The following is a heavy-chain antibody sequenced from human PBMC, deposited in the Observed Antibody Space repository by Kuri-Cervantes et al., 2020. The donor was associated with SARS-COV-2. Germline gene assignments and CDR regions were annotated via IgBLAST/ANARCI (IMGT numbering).Heavy chain of an antibody. J-gene: IGHJ6*02. CDR3: ARVTPRLYYYGMDV. V-gene: IGHV3-13*01. D-gene: IGHD2-15*01. CDR1: GFTFSSYS. CDR2: IGTAGDT. Sequence: GESLKISCAASGFTFSSYSMNWVRQATGKGLEWVSAIGTAGDTYYPGSVKGRFTISRENAKNSLYLQMNSLRAGDTAVYYCARVTPRLYYYGMDVWGQGTTVTVSS.